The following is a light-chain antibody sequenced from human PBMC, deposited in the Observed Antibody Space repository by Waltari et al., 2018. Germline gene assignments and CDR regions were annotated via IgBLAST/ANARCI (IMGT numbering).Light chain of an antibody. CDR2: WAS. Sequence: DIVMTQSPDSLAVALRERATINRKSSQNVLYSSNNKNYLAWYQQKPGQPPKLLIYWASTRESGVPDRFSGSGSGTDFTLTISSLQAEDVAVYYCQQYYGTPPTFGQGTKVEIK. CDR1: QNVLYSSNNKNY. J-gene: IGKJ1*01. V-gene: IGKV4-1*01. CDR3: QQYYGTPPT.